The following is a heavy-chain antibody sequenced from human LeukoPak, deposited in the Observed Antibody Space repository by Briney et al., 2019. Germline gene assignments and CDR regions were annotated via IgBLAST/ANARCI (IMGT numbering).Heavy chain of an antibody. D-gene: IGHD3-22*01. V-gene: IGHV4-39*01. CDR1: GGSISISNFH. CDR3: ARAHMFYDSSGYPYRWFDP. Sequence: SETLSLTCTVSGGSISISNFHWDWSRQPPGKGLEWVGSIYYTGNTYYNPSLKSRVTMSVDTSKNQFSLKLNSVTAADTAVYYCARAHMFYDSSGYPYRWFDPWGQGTLVTVSS. J-gene: IGHJ5*02. CDR2: IYYTGNT.